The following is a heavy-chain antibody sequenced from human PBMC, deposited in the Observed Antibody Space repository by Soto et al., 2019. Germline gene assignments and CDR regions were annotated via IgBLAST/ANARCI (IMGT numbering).Heavy chain of an antibody. J-gene: IGHJ6*02. V-gene: IGHV3-73*01. CDR2: IRSKANSYAT. CDR1: GVSFICSA. CDR3: FRENYFSYHGMDV. Sequence: GSLRLSRAGSGVSFICSAIHWVRQASGKGLEWVGRIRSKANSYATAYAASVKGRFIISRDDSKTTAYLQMSSLKIEDTAVYYCFRENYFSYHGMDVWGQGTTVPVSS.